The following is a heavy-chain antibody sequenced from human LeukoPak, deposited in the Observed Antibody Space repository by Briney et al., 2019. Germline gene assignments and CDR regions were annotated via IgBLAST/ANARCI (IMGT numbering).Heavy chain of an antibody. D-gene: IGHD4-17*01. CDR3: ARGPLTMTRGFDP. CDR2: ISNDGSEK. Sequence: GGSLRLSCAASGFTFSNYPLHWVRQAPGTGLEWVALISNDGSEKYYRGSVKGRFTISRDNSKNTLYLQMNSLRIEDTAVYYCARGPLTMTRGFDPWGQGTLVTVSS. J-gene: IGHJ5*02. CDR1: GFTFSNYP. V-gene: IGHV3-30*04.